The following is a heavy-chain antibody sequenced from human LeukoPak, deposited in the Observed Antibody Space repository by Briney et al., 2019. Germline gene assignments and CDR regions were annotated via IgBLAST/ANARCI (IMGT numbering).Heavy chain of an antibody. CDR1: GFTFSSYG. J-gene: IGHJ4*02. V-gene: IGHV3-33*06. D-gene: IGHD1-14*01. Sequence: QPGGSLRLSCAASGFTFSSYGMHWVRQAPGKGLEWVAVIWYDGSNKYYADSVKGRFTISRDNSKNTLYLQMNSLRAEDTAVYYCAKGIDRFNKIDYWGQGTLVTVSS. CDR3: AKGIDRFNKIDY. CDR2: IWYDGSNK.